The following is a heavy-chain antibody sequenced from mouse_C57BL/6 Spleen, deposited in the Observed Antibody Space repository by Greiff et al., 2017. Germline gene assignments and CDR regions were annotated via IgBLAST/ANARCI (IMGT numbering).Heavy chain of an antibody. V-gene: IGHV5-17*01. D-gene: IGHD1-1*01. J-gene: IGHJ1*03. Sequence: EVQGVESGGGLVKPGGSLKLSCAASGFTFSDYGMHWVRQAPEKGLEWVAYISSGSSTIYYADTVKGRFTISRDNAKNTLFLQMTSLRSEDTAMYYCARSYYGRYFDVWGTGTTVTVSS. CDR3: ARSYYGRYFDV. CDR2: ISSGSSTI. CDR1: GFTFSDYG.